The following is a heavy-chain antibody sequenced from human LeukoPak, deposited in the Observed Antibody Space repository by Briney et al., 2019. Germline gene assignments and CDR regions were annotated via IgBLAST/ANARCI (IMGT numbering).Heavy chain of an antibody. D-gene: IGHD1-26*01. J-gene: IGHJ4*02. CDR1: GFTFSSYW. V-gene: IGHV3-7*01. Sequence: GGSLRLSCAASGFTFSSYWMSWVRQAPGKGLEWVANINQDGSEKYSVDSVKGRFTISRDNAKNLLYLQMNSLRAEDTAVYYCARDRGVGAKIFAGEREFDYWGQGTLVTVSS. CDR3: ARDRGVGAKIFAGEREFDY. CDR2: INQDGSEK.